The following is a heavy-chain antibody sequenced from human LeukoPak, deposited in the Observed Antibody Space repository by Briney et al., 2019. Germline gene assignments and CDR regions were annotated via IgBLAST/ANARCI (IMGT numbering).Heavy chain of an antibody. D-gene: IGHD3-10*01. V-gene: IGHV1-18*04. CDR1: SHTFTSYG. CDR3: ARRMVRGAAIDY. CDR2: ISAYNGNT. J-gene: IGHJ4*02. Sequence: AAVKLSCQASSHTFTSYGISWVLRAPGQGLEWMGWISAYNGNTNYAQKLQGRVTMTTDTSTSTAYMELRSLRSDDTAVYYCARRMVRGAAIDYWGQGTLVTVSS.